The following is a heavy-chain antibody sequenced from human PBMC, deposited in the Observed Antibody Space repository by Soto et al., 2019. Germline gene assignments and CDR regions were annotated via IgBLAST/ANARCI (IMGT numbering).Heavy chain of an antibody. CDR1: GGTFSKYA. V-gene: IGHV1-69*01. Sequence: QVQLVQSGAELKKPGSSVKVSCKASGGTFSKYAISWVRQAPGQGLEWLGGIIPMFGTPNYAQKFQGRVTISGDESTTKASLELSSLRSADTAVYFCARPLRDRSFYYGLGFWGQGTTVTVS. CDR3: ARPLRDRSFYYGLGF. CDR2: IIPMFGTP. J-gene: IGHJ6*02. D-gene: IGHD3-22*01.